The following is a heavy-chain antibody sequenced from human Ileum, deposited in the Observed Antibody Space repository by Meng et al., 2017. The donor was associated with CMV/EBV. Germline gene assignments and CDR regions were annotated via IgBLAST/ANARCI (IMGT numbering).Heavy chain of an antibody. CDR2: IYYNGIT. Sequence: QGQLQESGPGLVKPSQTLSLTCIVPGASITNDDYYWSWIRQPPGKGLEWIGYIYYNGITYYNPSLKSRIAILVDTSKSQFSLIVSSVTAADTAVYYCAKYSGPSRWFDPWGQGTLVTVSS. CDR3: AKYSGPSRWFDP. V-gene: IGHV4-30-4*01. CDR1: GASITNDDYY. D-gene: IGHD5-12*01. J-gene: IGHJ5*02.